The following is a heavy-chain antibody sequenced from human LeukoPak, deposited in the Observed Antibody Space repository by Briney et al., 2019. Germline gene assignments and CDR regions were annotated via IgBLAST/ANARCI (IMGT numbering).Heavy chain of an antibody. J-gene: IGHJ4*02. CDR2: VNDDGSTT. V-gene: IGHV3-74*01. Sequence: PGGSLRLSCAASGFTFSNCWMHWVRQAPGKGLVWVSLVNDDGSTTVYADSVKGRFTISRDNAKNTLYLQMNSLRAEDTAVYYCASDDSSARANYWGQGALVTVSS. CDR3: ASDDSSARANY. D-gene: IGHD3-22*01. CDR1: GFTFSNCW.